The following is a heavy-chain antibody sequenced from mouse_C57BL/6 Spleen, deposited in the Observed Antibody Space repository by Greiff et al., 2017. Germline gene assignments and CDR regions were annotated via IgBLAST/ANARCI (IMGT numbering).Heavy chain of an antibody. CDR1: GYSITSGYY. CDR3: ARAVTTWAYYAMDY. Sequence: ESGPGLVKPSQSLSLTCSVTGYSITSGYYWNWIRQFPGNKLEWMGYISYDGSNNYNPSLKNRISITRDTSKNQFFLKLNSVTTEDTATYYCARAVTTWAYYAMDYWGQGTSVTVSS. D-gene: IGHD2-1*01. V-gene: IGHV3-6*01. J-gene: IGHJ4*01. CDR2: ISYDGSN.